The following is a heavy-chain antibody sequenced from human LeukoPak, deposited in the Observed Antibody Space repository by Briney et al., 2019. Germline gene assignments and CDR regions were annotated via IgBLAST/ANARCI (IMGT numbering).Heavy chain of an antibody. CDR3: ARVASRGIHLWPFDY. J-gene: IGHJ4*02. CDR1: GGSVSSGGYY. V-gene: IGHV4-61*08. CDR2: IYYSGST. D-gene: IGHD5-18*01. Sequence: SETLSLTCTVSGGSVSSGGYYWSWIRQPPGKGLEWIGHIYYSGSTNYNPSLERRVTISVDMSKNQFSLKMSSVTAADTAVYYCARVASRGIHLWPFDYWGQGTLVTVSS.